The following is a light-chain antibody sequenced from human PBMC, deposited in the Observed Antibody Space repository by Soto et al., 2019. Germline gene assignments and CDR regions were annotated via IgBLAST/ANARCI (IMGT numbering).Light chain of an antibody. CDR1: SSDVGSYNL. CDR3: CSYTTTSAYV. V-gene: IGLV2-23*02. Sequence: QPALAQPASVSGSPGQSITISCTGTSSDVGSYNLVSWYQQHPGKGPKLLIFEVSQRPSGVSDRFSGSKSGNTASLTISGLQAEDEADYYCCSYTTTSAYVFGTGTKATVL. CDR2: EVS. J-gene: IGLJ1*01.